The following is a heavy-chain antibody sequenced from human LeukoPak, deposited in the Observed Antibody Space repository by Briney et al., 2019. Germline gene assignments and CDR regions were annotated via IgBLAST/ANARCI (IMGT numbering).Heavy chain of an antibody. J-gene: IGHJ4*02. CDR2: IIPILGIA. CDR1: GGTFSSYA. Sequence: GASVKVSCKASGGTFSSYAISWVRQAPGQGLEWMGRIIPILGIASYAQKFQGRVTITADKSTSTAYMELSSLRSEDTAVYYCAGVYSGSYFDYWGQGTLVTVSS. V-gene: IGHV1-69*04. CDR3: AGVYSGSYFDY. D-gene: IGHD1-26*01.